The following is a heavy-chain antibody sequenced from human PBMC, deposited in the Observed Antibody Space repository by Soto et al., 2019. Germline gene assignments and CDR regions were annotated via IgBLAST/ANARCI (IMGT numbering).Heavy chain of an antibody. CDR1: GYTFTSYG. V-gene: IGHV1-18*01. CDR3: ARGPPVWDIAADGTGWYFAR. J-gene: IGHJ2*01. Sequence: QVQLVKSGAEVKKPGASVKVSCKASGYTFTSYGISWVRQAPGQGLEWMGWISAYNGNTNYAQKLQGRVTMTTDTTTSTACMERRGLRSDDTAVYCCARGPPVWDIAADGTGWYFARWGRGTLVTVFS. CDR2: ISAYNGNT. D-gene: IGHD6-13*01.